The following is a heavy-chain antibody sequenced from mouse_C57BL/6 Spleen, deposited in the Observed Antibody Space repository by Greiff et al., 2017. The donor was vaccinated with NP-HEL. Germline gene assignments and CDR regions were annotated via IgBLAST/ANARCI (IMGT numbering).Heavy chain of an antibody. CDR1: GFTFSDYY. CDR2: INYDGSST. Sequence: EVQVVESEGGLVQPGSSMKLSCTASGFTFSDYYMAWVRQVPEKGLEWVANINYDGSSTYYLDSLKSRFIISRDNAKNIIYLQLSSLKSEDTATYYCARDEGYFDVWGTGTTVTVSS. V-gene: IGHV5-16*01. CDR3: ARDEGYFDV. J-gene: IGHJ1*03.